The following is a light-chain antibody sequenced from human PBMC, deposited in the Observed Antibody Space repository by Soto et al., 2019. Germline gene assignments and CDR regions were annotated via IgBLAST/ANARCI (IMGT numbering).Light chain of an antibody. CDR1: SSDVGGYNY. CDR2: EVT. Sequence: QSALTQPPSASGSPGQSVTISCTGTSSDVGGYNYLSWYQHRPGKAPQLIIYEVTKRPSGVPNRFFGSKSGNTASLTVSGLQAEDEADYFCQSYDSSLNGYVFGTGTKVTVL. V-gene: IGLV2-8*01. CDR3: QSYDSSLNGYV. J-gene: IGLJ1*01.